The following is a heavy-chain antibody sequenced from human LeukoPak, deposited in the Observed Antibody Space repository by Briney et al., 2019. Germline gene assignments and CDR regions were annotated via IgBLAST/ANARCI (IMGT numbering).Heavy chain of an antibody. V-gene: IGHV3-30-3*01. CDR3: AREELGSSLGFDP. CDR1: GFTFSSYT. J-gene: IGHJ5*02. CDR2: ISFDGSNK. D-gene: IGHD3-16*01. Sequence: GGSLRLSRAASGFTFSSYTIHWVRQPPGEGLEWVAVISFDGSNKYYADSVKGRFTISRDNSKNTLYLQMNSLRAEDTAVYYCAREELGSSLGFDPWGQGTLVTVSS.